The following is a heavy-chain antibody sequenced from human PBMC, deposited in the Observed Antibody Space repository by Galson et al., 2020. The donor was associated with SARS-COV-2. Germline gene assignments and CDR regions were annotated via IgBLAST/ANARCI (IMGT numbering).Heavy chain of an antibody. V-gene: IGHV3-30*18. CDR3: AKDRGIAVAGTLYYFDY. J-gene: IGHJ4*02. Sequence: LSLTCAASGFTFSSYGMHWVRQAPGKGLEWVAVISYDGSNKYYADSVKGRFTISRDNSKNTLYLQMNSLRAEDTAVYYCAKDRGIAVAGTLYYFDYWGQGTLVTVSS. CDR1: GFTFSSYG. CDR2: ISYDGSNK. D-gene: IGHD6-19*01.